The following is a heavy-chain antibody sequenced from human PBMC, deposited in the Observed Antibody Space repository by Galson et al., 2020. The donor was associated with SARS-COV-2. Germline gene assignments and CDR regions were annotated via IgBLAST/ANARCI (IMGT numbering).Heavy chain of an antibody. Sequence: ASVKVSCKASGYSFSTYGVNWVRQAPGQGLEWMGWISTYNGNTIYAQKFQGRVTMTTDTSTSTAYMEVRSLRSDDTAVYYCAREVGSNYKYVMDVWGQGTTVTGS. J-gene: IGHJ6*02. D-gene: IGHD3-10*01. CDR3: AREVGSNYKYVMDV. CDR2: ISTYNGNT. V-gene: IGHV1-18*01. CDR1: GYSFSTYG.